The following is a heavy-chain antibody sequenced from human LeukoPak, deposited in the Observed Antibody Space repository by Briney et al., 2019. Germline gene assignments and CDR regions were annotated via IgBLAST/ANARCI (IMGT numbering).Heavy chain of an antibody. Sequence: PGGSLRLSCAASGFTFSSYEMNWVRQAPGKGLEWVSYISSSGSTIYYADSAKGRFTISRDNAKNSLYLQMNSLRAEDTAVYYCARVPENTPNYFDSRGALDYWGQGTLVTVSS. J-gene: IGHJ4*02. V-gene: IGHV3-48*03. CDR1: GFTFSSYE. CDR2: ISSSGSTI. D-gene: IGHD3-22*01. CDR3: ARVPENTPNYFDSRGALDY.